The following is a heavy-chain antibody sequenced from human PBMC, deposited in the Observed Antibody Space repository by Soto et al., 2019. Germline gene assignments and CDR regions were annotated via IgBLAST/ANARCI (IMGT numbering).Heavy chain of an antibody. CDR1: GGSFSGYY. J-gene: IGHJ4*02. CDR2: INHSGST. CDR3: ARGLKGDIAAAGPYFDY. D-gene: IGHD6-13*01. Sequence: PSETLSLTCTVYGGSFSGYYWSWIRQPPGKGLEWIGEINHSGSTNYNPSLKSRVTISVDTSKNQFSLKLSSVTAADTAVYYCARGLKGDIAAAGPYFDYWGQGTLVTVSS. V-gene: IGHV4-34*01.